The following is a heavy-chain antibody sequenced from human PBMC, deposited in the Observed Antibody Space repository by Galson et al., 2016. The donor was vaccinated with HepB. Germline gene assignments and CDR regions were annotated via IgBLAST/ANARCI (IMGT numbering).Heavy chain of an antibody. CDR1: GYTFNTYA. CDR3: ARDQGVGYGMDV. Sequence: SVKVSCKASGYTFNTYAINWVRQAPGQGLEWMGWISTYNGGSYFAQKFQGRVTMTTDTSTTTAYMELRSLTSDDTAMYYCARDQGVGYGMDVWGQGTTVTVSS. CDR2: ISTYNGGS. D-gene: IGHD1-26*01. V-gene: IGHV1-18*01. J-gene: IGHJ6*02.